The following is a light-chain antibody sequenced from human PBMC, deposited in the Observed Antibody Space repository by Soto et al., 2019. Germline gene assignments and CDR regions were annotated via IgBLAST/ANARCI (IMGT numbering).Light chain of an antibody. CDR1: QSVTSSY. Sequence: EIVLTQSPGTLSLSPGERATLSCRASQSVTSSYLAWYQQIPGQAPRLLIYGASSRATGIPDRFSGGGSGTDFTLTISRLEPKDFAVYYCQQYGTSVSFGQGTKVDSK. CDR2: GAS. CDR3: QQYGTSVS. J-gene: IGKJ1*01. V-gene: IGKV3-20*01.